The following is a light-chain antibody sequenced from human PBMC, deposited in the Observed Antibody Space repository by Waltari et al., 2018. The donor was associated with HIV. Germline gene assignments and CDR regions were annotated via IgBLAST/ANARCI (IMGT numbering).Light chain of an antibody. V-gene: IGKV3-11*01. CDR1: QSVDIY. CDR3: QQRSNWPRLT. CDR2: DAS. J-gene: IGKJ4*01. Sequence: EIVLTQSPATLSLSPGERATLSCRTSQSVDIYLGWYQQKPGQGPRLLIYDASNRATGVPDRFSGSGFGTDFTLTISSLEPEDFAVYYCQQRSNWPRLTFGGGTKVEIK.